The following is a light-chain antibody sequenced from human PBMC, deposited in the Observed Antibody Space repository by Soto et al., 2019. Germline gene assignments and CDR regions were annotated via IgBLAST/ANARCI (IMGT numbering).Light chain of an antibody. Sequence: SYELTQPPSVSGAPGQTARLSCGGINIASKSVHWYQQKPGQAPVLVVYDDKFRPSGIPERFSGSKSANMATLIIRRVEAGDEADYYCQVWAGSRDQVVFGGGTKLTVL. CDR2: DDK. CDR1: NIASKS. CDR3: QVWAGSRDQVV. V-gene: IGLV3-21*02. J-gene: IGLJ2*01.